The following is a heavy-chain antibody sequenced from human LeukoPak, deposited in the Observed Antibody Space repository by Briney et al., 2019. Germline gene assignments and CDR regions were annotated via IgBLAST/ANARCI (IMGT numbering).Heavy chain of an antibody. CDR1: GGSIGHFY. CDR3: ARDDGYSTFDF. V-gene: IGHV4-59*01. D-gene: IGHD5-24*01. CDR2: VYHSGDT. J-gene: IGHJ4*02. Sequence: PSETLSLTCSVSGGSIGHFYWSWIRQPPGRGLEWIGNVYHSGDTKYSPSLQSRVTILVDTSQNQISLDLRSVTAADTALYYCARDDGYSTFDFWGRGTLVTVSS.